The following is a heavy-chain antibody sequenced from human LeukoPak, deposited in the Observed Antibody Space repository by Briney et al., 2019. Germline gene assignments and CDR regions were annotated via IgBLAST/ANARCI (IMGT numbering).Heavy chain of an antibody. Sequence: ASVKVSCKASGGTFSSYAISWVRQAPGQGLEWMGRIIPILGIANYAQKFQGRVTITADKSTSTAYMELSSLRSEDTAVYYCAGDYYGSGSAFDYWGQGTLVTVSS. CDR1: GGTFSSYA. V-gene: IGHV1-69*04. CDR2: IIPILGIA. D-gene: IGHD3-10*01. CDR3: AGDYYGSGSAFDY. J-gene: IGHJ4*02.